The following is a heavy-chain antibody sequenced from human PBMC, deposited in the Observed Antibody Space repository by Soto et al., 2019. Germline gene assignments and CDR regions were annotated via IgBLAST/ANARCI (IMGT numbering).Heavy chain of an antibody. CDR2: INPNGGST. CDR3: ARGLTSGDY. Sequence: QVQLVQSGAEVKNPGASVTVSCKASGYTFTSFYIHWVRQAPGQGLEWMSIINPNGGSTNYAQNLQGRVTLTRATSTNTVYMELSSLSSEDTAVYYCARGLTSGDYWGQGTLVTVSS. V-gene: IGHV1-46*01. J-gene: IGHJ4*02. CDR1: GYTFTSFY.